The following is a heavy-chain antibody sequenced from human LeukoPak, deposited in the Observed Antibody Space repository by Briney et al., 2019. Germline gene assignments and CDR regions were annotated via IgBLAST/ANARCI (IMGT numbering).Heavy chain of an antibody. CDR2: VYSSGTA. CDR1: VGSISGYY. Sequence: PSETLSLTCTVSVGSISGYYWTWIRQPAGKGLEWVGRVYSSGTAYYNPSLESRVTLSLDTTNNQFSLRMTSMTAADTAVYYSARGTDMTTLTGYSSFAYWSPGTLVSVSS. CDR3: ARGTDMTTLTGYSSFAY. J-gene: IGHJ4*02. D-gene: IGHD5-24*01. V-gene: IGHV4-4*07.